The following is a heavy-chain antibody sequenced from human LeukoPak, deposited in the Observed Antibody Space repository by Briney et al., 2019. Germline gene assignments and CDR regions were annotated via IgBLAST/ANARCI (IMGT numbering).Heavy chain of an antibody. D-gene: IGHD1-26*01. CDR2: MNPNSGNT. V-gene: IGHV1-8*01. J-gene: IGHJ4*02. CDR3: ARSGYSGSYSARTRIDY. CDR1: GYTFTSYD. Sequence: GASVKVSCKASGYTFTSYDINWVRQATGQGLEWMGWMNPNSGNTGYAQKFQGRVTMTRNTSISTAYMELNSLRSDDTAVYYCARSGYSGSYSARTRIDYWGQGTLVAVSS.